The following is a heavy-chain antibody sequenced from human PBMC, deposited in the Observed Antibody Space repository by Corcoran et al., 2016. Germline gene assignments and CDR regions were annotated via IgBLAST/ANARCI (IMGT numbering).Heavy chain of an antibody. CDR2: IKQDGSEK. CDR1: GFTFSSYW. Sequence: EVQLVESGGGLVQPGGSLRLSCAASGFTFSSYWMSWVRQAPGKGLEWVANIKQDGSEKYYVDSVKGRFTISRDNAKNSLYLQMNSLRAEDKAVYYCGRENDYSNSGYFDYWGPGTLVTGSS. J-gene: IGHJ4*02. D-gene: IGHD4-4*01. CDR3: GRENDYSNSGYFDY. V-gene: IGHV3-7*01.